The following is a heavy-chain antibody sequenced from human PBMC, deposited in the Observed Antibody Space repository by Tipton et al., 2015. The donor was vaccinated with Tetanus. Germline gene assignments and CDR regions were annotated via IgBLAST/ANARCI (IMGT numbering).Heavy chain of an antibody. CDR3: ARYHCTGTTCQHLDH. J-gene: IGHJ4*01. CDR2: VFYTGIT. D-gene: IGHD2-8*02. CDR1: SGSFSSSY. V-gene: IGHV4-59*07. Sequence: TLSLTCTVSSGSFSSSYWTWIRQPPGKGLECIGYVFYTGITNYNPPFESRVTMSVDTSKNQISLKLRSVTAADTAVYYCARYHCTGTTCQHLDHWGQGTLVTVSS.